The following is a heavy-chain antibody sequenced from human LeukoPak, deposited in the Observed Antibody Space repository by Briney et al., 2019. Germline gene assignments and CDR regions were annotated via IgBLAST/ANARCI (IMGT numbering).Heavy chain of an antibody. D-gene: IGHD1-26*01. J-gene: IGHJ4*02. Sequence: GASVKVSCKASGYTFTGYYMHWVRQAPGQGLEWLGRINPNSGDTNYAQKFQGRVTMIRDASISTAYMELSRLRSDDTAVYYCARGAYSGSYYGSYWGQGTLVTVSS. CDR2: INPNSGDT. CDR3: ARGAYSGSYYGSY. CDR1: GYTFTGYY. V-gene: IGHV1-2*06.